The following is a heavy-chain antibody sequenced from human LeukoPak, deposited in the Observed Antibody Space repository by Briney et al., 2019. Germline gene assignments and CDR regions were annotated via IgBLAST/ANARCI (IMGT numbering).Heavy chain of an antibody. Sequence: GGSLRLSCAASGFTFNTFTMNWVRQAPGKGLEWVSSISTSGRSTYYADSVKGRFTISRDNAKESLYLQMNSLRAEDTAVYYCARVMDTPVVGWAEGGFDYWGQGTLVTVSS. CDR2: ISTSGRST. D-gene: IGHD5-18*01. V-gene: IGHV3-21*01. CDR1: GFTFNTFT. J-gene: IGHJ4*02. CDR3: ARVMDTPVVGWAEGGFDY.